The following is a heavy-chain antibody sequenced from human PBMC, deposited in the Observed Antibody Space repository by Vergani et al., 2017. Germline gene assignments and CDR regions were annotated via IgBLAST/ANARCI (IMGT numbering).Heavy chain of an antibody. CDR3: ATKSCSTPGCQIGYFRE. D-gene: IGHD2-2*01. J-gene: IGHJ1*01. CDR2: ISYDGTQK. Sequence: QVHLVESGGGVVQPGRSLRLSCVVSGFTPSYYGMHWVRQAPGKGLEWVAVISYDGTQKYYAESVKGRFTISRDNSKSTLYLQMNSLRTEDTAVYYCATKSCSTPGCQIGYFREWGQGTLVTVSS. V-gene: IGHV3-30*03. CDR1: GFTPSYYG.